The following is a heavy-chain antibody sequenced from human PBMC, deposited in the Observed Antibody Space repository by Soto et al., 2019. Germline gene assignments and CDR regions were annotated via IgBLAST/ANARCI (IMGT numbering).Heavy chain of an antibody. J-gene: IGHJ4*02. D-gene: IGHD6-6*01. CDR2: IYYSGKT. Sequence: PSETLSLTCTVSGASIATSADYWGWIRRPPGRVLEWVGSIYYSGKTFYNPSLKSRVTISVDTSKNQLSLKLDSVTAADTAVYYCARIIAARPDFWGQGTLVTVSS. CDR1: GASIATSADY. V-gene: IGHV4-39*01. CDR3: ARIIAARPDF.